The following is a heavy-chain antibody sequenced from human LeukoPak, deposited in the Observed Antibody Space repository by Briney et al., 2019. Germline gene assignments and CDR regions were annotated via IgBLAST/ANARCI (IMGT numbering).Heavy chain of an antibody. D-gene: IGHD3-10*01. CDR3: ARDRGHRLLWFGELSRWFDP. J-gene: IGHJ5*02. CDR1: GYTFTSYG. CDR2: ISAYNGNT. V-gene: IGHV1-18*01. Sequence: ASVKVSCKASGYTFTSYGISWVRQAPGQGLEWMGWISAYNGNTNYAQKLQGRVTMTTDTSTSTAYMELRSLRSDDTAVYYCARDRGHRLLWFGELSRWFDPWGQGTLVTVSS.